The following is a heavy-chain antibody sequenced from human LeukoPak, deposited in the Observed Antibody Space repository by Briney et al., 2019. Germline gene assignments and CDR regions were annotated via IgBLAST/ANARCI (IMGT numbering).Heavy chain of an antibody. CDR1: GFTFRGAA. Sequence: GGSLRLSCAVSGFTFRGAAMTWVRQAPGKGLEWVSLISSSGNNAYYADSVKGRFTISRDKSKSTLYLQVNSLRAEDTAVYYCVSGWYFDYWGQGALVTVSS. D-gene: IGHD6-19*01. V-gene: IGHV3-23*01. CDR3: VSGWYFDY. J-gene: IGHJ4*02. CDR2: ISSSGNNA.